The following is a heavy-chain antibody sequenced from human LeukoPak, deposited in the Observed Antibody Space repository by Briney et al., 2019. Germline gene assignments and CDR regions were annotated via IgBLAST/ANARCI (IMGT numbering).Heavy chain of an antibody. J-gene: IGHJ4*02. CDR3: AKDKLVAAREYYFDY. Sequence: GGSLRLSCAASAFTFSSYAMSWVRQAPGKGLEWVSAISGSGGSTYYADSVKGRFTISRDNSKNTLYLQMNSLRAEDTAVYYCAKDKLVAAREYYFDYWGQGTLVTVSS. D-gene: IGHD2-15*01. CDR2: ISGSGGST. V-gene: IGHV3-23*01. CDR1: AFTFSSYA.